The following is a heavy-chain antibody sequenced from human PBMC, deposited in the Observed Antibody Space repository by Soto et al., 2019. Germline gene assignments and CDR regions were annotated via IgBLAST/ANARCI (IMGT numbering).Heavy chain of an antibody. J-gene: IGHJ4*02. V-gene: IGHV3-7*01. Sequence: EVQLVESGGGSVQPGRSLRISCAASGFTFSSYWMSWVRQAPGKGLEWVANIKQDGSEKYYVDSVKGRFTISRDNAKNSLYLQMNSLRAEDTAVYYCARARADYYDSSGYPHDYWGQGTLVTVSS. CDR3: ARARADYYDSSGYPHDY. CDR1: GFTFSSYW. CDR2: IKQDGSEK. D-gene: IGHD3-22*01.